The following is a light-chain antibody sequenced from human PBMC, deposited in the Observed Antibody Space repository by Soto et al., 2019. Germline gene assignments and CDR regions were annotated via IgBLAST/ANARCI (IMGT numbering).Light chain of an antibody. J-gene: IGLJ2*01. Sequence: QSVLTQPASVSGSPGQSITISCTGTSSDVGNYNLVSWYQQVPGKVPKLIIYEVIQRPSGVSNRFSGSKSGNTASLTISGLQPEDEGDYYCCSYAGSTALFGGGTKLHRP. CDR2: EVI. V-gene: IGLV2-23*02. CDR3: CSYAGSTAL. CDR1: SSDVGNYNL.